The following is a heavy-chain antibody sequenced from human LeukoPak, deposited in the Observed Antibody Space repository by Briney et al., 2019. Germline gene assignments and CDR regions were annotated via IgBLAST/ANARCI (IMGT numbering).Heavy chain of an antibody. V-gene: IGHV4-61*02. J-gene: IGHJ6*02. CDR2: IYTSGST. D-gene: IGHD1-20*01. CDR1: GGSISSGSYY. Sequence: SQTLSLTCTVSGGSISSGSYYWSWIRQPAGKGLEWIGRIYTSGSTNYNPSLKSRVTISVDTSKNQFSLKLSSVTAADTAVYYCARESHNWIRFQAYYYYYGMDVWGQGTTVTVSS. CDR3: ARESHNWIRFQAYYYYYGMDV.